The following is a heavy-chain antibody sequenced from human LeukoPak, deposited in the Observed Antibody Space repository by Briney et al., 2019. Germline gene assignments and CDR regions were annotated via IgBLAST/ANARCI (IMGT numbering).Heavy chain of an antibody. CDR3: ARVESQPLGGY. CDR1: GGFISSGDYY. V-gene: IGHV4-30-4*01. J-gene: IGHJ4*02. CDR2: IYYSGST. Sequence: PSQTLSLTCTVSGGFISSGDYYWIWIRQPPGKGLEWIGYIYYSGSTYYNPSLKSRVTISVDTSKNQFSLKLSSVTAADTAVYYCARVESQPLGGYWGQGTLVTVSS. D-gene: IGHD3-16*01.